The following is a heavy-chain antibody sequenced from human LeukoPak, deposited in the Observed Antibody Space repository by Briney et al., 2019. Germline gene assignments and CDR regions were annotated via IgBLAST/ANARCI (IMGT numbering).Heavy chain of an antibody. V-gene: IGHV4-59*12. D-gene: IGHD5-12*01. CDR3: ARDLGYSGFDWAP. CDR2: IYYSGST. Sequence: SETLSLTCTVSGGSISSYYWSWVRQPPGRGLEWIGYIYYSGSTNYNPSLKSRVTISVDTSKNQFSLKLSSVTAADAAVYYCARDLGYSGFDWAPWGQGTLVTVSS. J-gene: IGHJ5*02. CDR1: GGSISSYY.